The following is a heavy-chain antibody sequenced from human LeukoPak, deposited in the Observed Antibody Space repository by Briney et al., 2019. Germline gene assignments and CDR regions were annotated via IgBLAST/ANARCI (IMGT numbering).Heavy chain of an antibody. CDR2: IYYSGST. CDR3: ARGTYYYGMDV. D-gene: IGHD3/OR15-3a*01. V-gene: IGHV4-30-4*02. J-gene: IGHJ6*02. CDR1: GGSISSGDYY. Sequence: SETLSLTCTVSGGSISSGDYYWRWLRQPPGTGLEWIGYIYYSGSTYYNPSLKSRVTISVDTSKNQFSLKLSSVTAADTAVYYCARGTYYYGMDVWGQGTTVTVSS.